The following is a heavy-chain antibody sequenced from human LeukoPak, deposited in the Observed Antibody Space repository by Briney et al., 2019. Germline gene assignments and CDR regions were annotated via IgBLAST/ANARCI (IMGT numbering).Heavy chain of an antibody. Sequence: GGSLRLSCAASGFIFSSYAMSWVRQAPGKGLEWVSAISGRGGSTYYADSVKGRFTISRDNSKNTLYLQMNSLRAEDTAVYYCARSSGITIFGVVPNYTLKIDYWGQGTLVTVSS. D-gene: IGHD3-3*01. CDR1: GFIFSSYA. V-gene: IGHV3-23*01. J-gene: IGHJ4*02. CDR2: ISGRGGST. CDR3: ARSSGITIFGVVPNYTLKIDY.